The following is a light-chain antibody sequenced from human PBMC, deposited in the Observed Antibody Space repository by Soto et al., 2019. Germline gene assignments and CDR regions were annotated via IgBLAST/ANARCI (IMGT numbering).Light chain of an antibody. CDR3: CSYAGRGVV. J-gene: IGLJ2*01. CDR1: SSDVGSYNL. CDR2: EVT. Sequence: SVLNQPASVSGSPGQSITISCPGTSSDVGSYNLVSWYQQHPGKAPKLMIYEVTKRPSGVSNRFSGSKSGNTASLTISGLQAEDEADYYCCSYAGRGVVFGGGTKVTVL. V-gene: IGLV2-23*02.